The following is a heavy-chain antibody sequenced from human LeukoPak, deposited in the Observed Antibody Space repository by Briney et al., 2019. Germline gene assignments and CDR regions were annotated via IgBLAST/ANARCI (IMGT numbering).Heavy chain of an antibody. CDR1: GFTFGDYY. V-gene: IGHV3-11*01. CDR2: ISNSGNTI. Sequence: NPGGSLRLSCAASGFTFGDYYMSWIRQAPGKSLEWVSYISNSGNTIKEADSVKGRFTISRDNAQNSLFLQMKSLRAEDTAVYYCARYRVITNDYFDSWGQGTLVTVSS. J-gene: IGHJ4*02. D-gene: IGHD3-16*01. CDR3: ARYRVITNDYFDS.